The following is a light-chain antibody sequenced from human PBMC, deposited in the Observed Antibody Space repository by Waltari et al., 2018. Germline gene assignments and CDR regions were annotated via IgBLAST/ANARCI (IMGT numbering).Light chain of an antibody. CDR2: DTS. J-gene: IGKJ1*01. Sequence: EIVLTQSPGTLSLSPGDRATLSCRASQSVRRSLTWYQQKPGQAPRLLIYDTSTRATGIPDRFSGSGYGTDFSLTISRLEPEDFAVYYCQEDVNLPATFGQGTKVEIK. CDR1: QSVRRS. CDR3: QEDVNLPAT. V-gene: IGKV3-20*01.